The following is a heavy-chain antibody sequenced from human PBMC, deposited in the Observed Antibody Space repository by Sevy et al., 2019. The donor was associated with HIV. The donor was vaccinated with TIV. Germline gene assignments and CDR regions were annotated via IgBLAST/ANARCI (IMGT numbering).Heavy chain of an antibody. D-gene: IGHD3-10*01. Sequence: SETLSLTCTISGASISTYVWTWIRQPPGKGLEWVGYFFYTGNPNYNPSLSSRVTISGDTSKNQLSLTLSSVTAADTAVYYCATGAGVSKSDFWGQGTLVTVSS. J-gene: IGHJ4*02. CDR2: FFYTGNP. CDR3: ATGAGVSKSDF. CDR1: GASISTYV. V-gene: IGHV4-59*12.